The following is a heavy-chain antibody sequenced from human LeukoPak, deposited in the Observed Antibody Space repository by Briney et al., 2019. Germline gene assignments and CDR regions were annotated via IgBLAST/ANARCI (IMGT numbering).Heavy chain of an antibody. CDR2: ISSSSSYI. D-gene: IGHD5-18*01. CDR1: GFTFSSYS. J-gene: IGHJ4*02. CDR3: ARGLDTARPYYLDY. V-gene: IGHV3-21*01. Sequence: PGGSLRLSCAASGFTFSSYSMNWVRQAQGKGLEWVSSISSSSSYIYYADSVKGRFTISRDNAKNSLYLQINSLRADDTAVYYCARGLDTARPYYLDYWGQGTLVTVSS.